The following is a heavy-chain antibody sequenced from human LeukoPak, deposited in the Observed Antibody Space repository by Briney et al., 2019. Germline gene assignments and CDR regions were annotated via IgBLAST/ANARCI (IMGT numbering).Heavy chain of an antibody. V-gene: IGHV4-30-2*01. CDR3: ARVIIITGTTGWFDP. J-gene: IGHJ5*02. CDR2: IYHSGST. Sequence: SETLSLTCAVSGGSISSGGYSWSWIRQPPGKGLEWIGYIYHSGSTYYNPSLKSRVTISVDRSKNQFSLKLSSVTAADTAVYYCARVIIITGTTGWFDPWAREPWSPSHQ. CDR1: GGSISSGGYS. D-gene: IGHD1-14*01.